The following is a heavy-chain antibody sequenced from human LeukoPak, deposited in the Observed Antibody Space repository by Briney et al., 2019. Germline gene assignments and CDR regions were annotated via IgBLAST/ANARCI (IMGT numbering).Heavy chain of an antibody. CDR1: GFTFSAYG. CDR3: ARAYSGNYRAGDF. Sequence: GRSLSLSFAASGFTFSAYGRTWVRQSPGKGLEWVANIKQDGGEKYYVDSVKGRFTISRDNANLYLQMNSLRAEDTAVYYCARAYSGNYRAGDFWGQGTLVTVSS. CDR2: IKQDGGEK. J-gene: IGHJ4*02. D-gene: IGHD1-26*01. V-gene: IGHV3-7*01.